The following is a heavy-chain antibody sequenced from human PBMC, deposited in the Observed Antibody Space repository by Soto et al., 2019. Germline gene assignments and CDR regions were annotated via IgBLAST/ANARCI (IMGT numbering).Heavy chain of an antibody. J-gene: IGHJ3*01. Sequence: ASVKVSCKASGYTFTGYYMHWVRQAPGQGLEWMGWINPNSGGTNYAQKFQGRVTMTRDTSTSTAYMELSSLRSEDTAVYYCARDHHYYDSSGYFPFWGQGTMVTVSS. CDR2: INPNSGGT. D-gene: IGHD3-22*01. CDR3: ARDHHYYDSSGYFPF. CDR1: GYTFTGYY. V-gene: IGHV1-2*02.